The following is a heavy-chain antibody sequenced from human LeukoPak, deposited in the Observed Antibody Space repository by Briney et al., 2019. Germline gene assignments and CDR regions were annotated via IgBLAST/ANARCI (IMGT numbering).Heavy chain of an antibody. CDR1: GFTFSNYW. D-gene: IGHD3-16*02. CDR3: ARDSSPGYYDYVWGTYPRC. V-gene: IGHV3-7*05. Sequence: PGGSLRLSCAASGFTFSNYWMSWVRQAPGKGLEWVANIKQDGSEKYYVDSVKGRFTISRDNAKSSLFLQMNSLRAEDTAVYYCARDSSPGYYDYVWGTYPRCWGQGTLVTVSS. CDR2: IKQDGSEK. J-gene: IGHJ4*02.